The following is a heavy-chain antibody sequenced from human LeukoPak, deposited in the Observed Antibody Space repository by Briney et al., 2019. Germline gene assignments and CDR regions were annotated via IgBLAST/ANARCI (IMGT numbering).Heavy chain of an antibody. CDR2: IYPGDSDT. J-gene: IGHJ5*02. Sequence: GESLKISCKGSGYSFTSYWIGWVRQMPGKGLEWMGIIYPGDSDTRYSPSFQGQVTISADKSISTAYLQWSSLKASDTAMYYCARLGPGRGYNPRGWFDPWGQEPWSPSPQ. CDR1: GYSFTSYW. CDR3: ARLGPGRGYNPRGWFDP. V-gene: IGHV5-51*01. D-gene: IGHD5-24*01.